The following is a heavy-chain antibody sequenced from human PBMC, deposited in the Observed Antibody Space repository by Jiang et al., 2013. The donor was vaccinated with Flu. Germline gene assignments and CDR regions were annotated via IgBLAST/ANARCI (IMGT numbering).Heavy chain of an antibody. D-gene: IGHD6-6*01. J-gene: IGHJ6*03. CDR1: YW. Sequence: YWISWVRQMPGKGLEWMGRIDPSDSYAKYSPSFQGHVIISADKSISTAYLQWSSLKASDTAMYYCASSLSSSSNYYYYYMDVWGKGTTVTVSS. CDR2: IDPSDSYA. V-gene: IGHV5-10-1*01. CDR3: ASSLSSSSNYYYYYMDV.